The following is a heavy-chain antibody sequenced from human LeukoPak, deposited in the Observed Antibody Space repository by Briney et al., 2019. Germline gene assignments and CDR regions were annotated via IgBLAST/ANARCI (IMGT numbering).Heavy chain of an antibody. V-gene: IGHV3-30*04. D-gene: IGHD4-23*01. J-gene: IGHJ4*02. CDR2: ISYDGSSK. Sequence: GRSPRLSCAASGFTPRAYAMHWGRQAPGKGRGWGAVISYDGSSKYYADSVKGRFTISRDNSKNTLYLQMNSLRAEDTAVYYCARDRVASGYSLSAFDYWGQGTLVTVSS. CDR1: GFTPRAYA. CDR3: ARDRVASGYSLSAFDY.